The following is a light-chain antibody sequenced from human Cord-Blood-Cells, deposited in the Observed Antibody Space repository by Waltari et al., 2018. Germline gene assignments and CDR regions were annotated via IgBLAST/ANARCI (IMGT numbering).Light chain of an antibody. CDR1: KLGDTY. Sequence: SYELTQPPSVSVSPGQTASITCSGDKLGDTYACWYQQKQGQSPVLVIYQDSTRPSGIPVLFSGSNAGNTATLTSGGTQAMDEADYYCQAWDSSTVVFGGGTKLTVL. CDR2: QDS. J-gene: IGLJ2*01. CDR3: QAWDSSTVV. V-gene: IGLV3-1*01.